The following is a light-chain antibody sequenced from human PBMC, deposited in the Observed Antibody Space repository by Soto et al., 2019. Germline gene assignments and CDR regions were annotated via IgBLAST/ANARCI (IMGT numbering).Light chain of an antibody. V-gene: IGKV2-28*01. Sequence: DIVMTQSPLSLPVTPGEPASISCRSSQSLLLQHSNGKNNLDWCLQKPGQSPQILLYLGPNRASGVPERFSGSGSGTNFILIISRMEADEVGVSYCIQALQTPRVTFGQGTRLEIK. CDR1: QSLLLQHSNGKNN. CDR3: IQALQTPRVT. J-gene: IGKJ5*01. CDR2: LGP.